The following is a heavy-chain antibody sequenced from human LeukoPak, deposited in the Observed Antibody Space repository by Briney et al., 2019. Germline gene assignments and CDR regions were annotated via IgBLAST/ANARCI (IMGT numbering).Heavy chain of an antibody. Sequence: ASVKVSCKASGYTFTSYYMHWVRQAPGQGLEWMGIINPSGGSTSYAQKFQGRVTMTRDTSTSTVYMELSSLRSEDTAVYYCARDRVEIPNINWFDPWGQGTLVTVSS. CDR2: INPSGGST. J-gene: IGHJ5*02. V-gene: IGHV1-46*01. CDR1: GYTFTSYY. D-gene: IGHD5-24*01. CDR3: ARDRVEIPNINWFDP.